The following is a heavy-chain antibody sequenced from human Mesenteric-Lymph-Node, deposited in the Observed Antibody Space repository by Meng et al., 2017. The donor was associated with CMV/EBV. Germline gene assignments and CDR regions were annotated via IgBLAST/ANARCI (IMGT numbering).Heavy chain of an antibody. V-gene: IGHV5-51*01. D-gene: IGHD2-15*01. Sequence: GESLKISCKGSGYRFNSYWIGWVRQMPGKGLEWMGIIYPDDSDTRYSPSFQGHVTVSVDKSITTGYLQWNSLKASDTAMYYCARLREYCSGGSCYQPYYYYGMDVWGQGTTVTVSS. CDR1: GYRFNSYW. CDR3: ARLREYCSGGSCYQPYYYYGMDV. CDR2: IYPDDSDT. J-gene: IGHJ6*02.